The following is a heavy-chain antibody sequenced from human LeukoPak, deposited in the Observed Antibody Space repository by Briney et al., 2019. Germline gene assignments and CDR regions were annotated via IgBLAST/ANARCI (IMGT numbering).Heavy chain of an antibody. CDR3: ARATD. CDR2: FYVGGAT. CDR1: GFSVTNNY. V-gene: IGHV3-53*01. Sequence: GGSLRLSCAASGFSVTNNYMSWVRQAPGKGLEWVSVFYVGGATYYADSVRGRFTISRDNAKNSLYLQMNSLRAEDTAVYYCARATDWGQGTLVTVSS. J-gene: IGHJ4*02.